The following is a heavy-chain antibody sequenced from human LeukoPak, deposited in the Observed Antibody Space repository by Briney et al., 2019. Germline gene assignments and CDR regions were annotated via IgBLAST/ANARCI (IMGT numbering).Heavy chain of an antibody. CDR2: IIPIFGIA. Sequence: ASVKVSCKASGGTFSSYAISWVRQAPGQGLEWMGRIIPIFGIANYAQKFQGRVTITADKSTSTAYMELSSLRSEDTAVYYCAREGVYYYGMDVWGQGTTVTVSS. CDR1: GGTFSSYA. D-gene: IGHD2-8*01. J-gene: IGHJ6*02. V-gene: IGHV1-69*04. CDR3: AREGVYYYGMDV.